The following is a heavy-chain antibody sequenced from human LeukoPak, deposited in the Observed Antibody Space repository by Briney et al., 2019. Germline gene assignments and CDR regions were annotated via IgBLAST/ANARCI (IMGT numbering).Heavy chain of an antibody. V-gene: IGHV1-69*05. CDR2: INPVFNTP. CDR1: GGSFSSYA. J-gene: IGHJ5*02. CDR3: ARVSARDCSSNSCWGWLDP. D-gene: IGHD2-2*01. Sequence: SVKVSSKASGGSFSSYAILWVRQAPGQGLEWMGGINPVFNTPHYAPKFQGRVTITMDESTSTVYMELSSLKSEDTAVFYCARVSARDCSSNSCWGWLDPWGQGTLVTVSS.